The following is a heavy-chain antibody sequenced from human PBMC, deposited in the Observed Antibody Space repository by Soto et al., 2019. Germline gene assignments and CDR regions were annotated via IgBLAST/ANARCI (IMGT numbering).Heavy chain of an antibody. CDR1: GFTFGGYA. Sequence: QPGGSLRLSCTASGFTFGGYATSWVRQAPGKGLEWVGVIRSKAYGGTSEYAASVKGRFTISRDDSKIIVYLQMNSLKNEDTAVYYCTRAAHYDFWSGYYRSGDYYFAYWGQGTLVTVSS. D-gene: IGHD3-3*01. J-gene: IGHJ4*02. CDR3: TRAAHYDFWSGYYRSGDYYFAY. V-gene: IGHV3-49*04. CDR2: IRSKAYGGTS.